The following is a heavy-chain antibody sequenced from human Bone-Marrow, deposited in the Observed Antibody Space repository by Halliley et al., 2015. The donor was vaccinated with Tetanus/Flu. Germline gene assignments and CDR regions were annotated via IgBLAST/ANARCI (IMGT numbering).Heavy chain of an antibody. Sequence: TLSLTCAVSGVSISSGDYSWSWIRQPPGKGLEWLGYIYDRGSTYYNPSLKSRVTMSVDRSKNQFSLRLSFVTAADTAVYFCARAVHLGNEYYFDYWGQGSLVTVSA. CDR1: GVSISSGDYS. V-gene: IGHV4-30-2*01. CDR3: ARAVHLGNEYYFDY. D-gene: IGHD7-27*01. J-gene: IGHJ4*02. CDR2: IYDRGST.